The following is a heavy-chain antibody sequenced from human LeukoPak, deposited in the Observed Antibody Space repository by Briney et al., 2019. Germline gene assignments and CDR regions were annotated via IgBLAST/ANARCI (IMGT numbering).Heavy chain of an antibody. CDR3: AKVVAVAAHPSRYYYGMDV. D-gene: IGHD6-19*01. CDR2: ISGSGDST. V-gene: IGHV3-23*01. CDR1: GFTFSSHA. Sequence: GGSLRLSCAASGFTFSSHAMSWVRQAPGKGLEWVSAISGSGDSTYYADSVKGRFTISRDNSKNTLYLQMNSLRAEDTAVYYCAKVVAVAAHPSRYYYGMDVWGQGTTVTVSS. J-gene: IGHJ6*02.